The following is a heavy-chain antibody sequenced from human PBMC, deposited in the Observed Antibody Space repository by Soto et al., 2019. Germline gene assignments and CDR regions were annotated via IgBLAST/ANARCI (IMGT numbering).Heavy chain of an antibody. Sequence: SQTLSLTCVISGDSVSGNSAAWNWIRQSPSRGLEWLGRTYYRSRWYNDYAVSVKSRITVTPDTSKNQFSLHLNSVTPEDTAVYYCARELPYYVSSDSYLDYWGQGALVTVPS. CDR1: GDSVSGNSAA. J-gene: IGHJ4*02. CDR2: TYYRSRWYN. CDR3: ARELPYYVSSDSYLDY. V-gene: IGHV6-1*01. D-gene: IGHD3-16*01.